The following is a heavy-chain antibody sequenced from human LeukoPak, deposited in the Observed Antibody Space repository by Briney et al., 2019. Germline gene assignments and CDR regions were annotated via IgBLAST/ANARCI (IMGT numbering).Heavy chain of an antibody. V-gene: IGHV4-4*07. D-gene: IGHD3-10*01. J-gene: IGHJ3*02. CDR3: AREASTYYYGPDAFDI. Sequence: SETLSLTCTVSGGSISSYYWSWIRQPAGKGLEWIGRTYTSGSTNYNPSLKCRVTMSVDTSKNQFSLKLSSVTAADTAVYYCAREASTYYYGPDAFDIWGQGTMVTVSS. CDR2: TYTSGST. CDR1: GGSISSYY.